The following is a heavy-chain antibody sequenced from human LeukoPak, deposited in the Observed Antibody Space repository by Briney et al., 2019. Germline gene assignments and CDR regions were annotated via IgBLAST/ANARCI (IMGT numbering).Heavy chain of an antibody. CDR1: GASTRSNNYY. J-gene: IGHJ3*02. V-gene: IGHV4-61*05. Sequence: SETLSLSCTVSGASTRSNNYYWAWIRQPPGKGLEWIGYIYYSGSTNYNPSLKSRVTISVDTSKNQFSLKLSSVTAADTAVYYCARAPQAHAFDIWGQGTMVTVSS. CDR3: ARAPQAHAFDI. CDR2: IYYSGST.